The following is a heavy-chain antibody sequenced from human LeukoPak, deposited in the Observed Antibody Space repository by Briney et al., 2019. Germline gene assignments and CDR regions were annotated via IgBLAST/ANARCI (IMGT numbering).Heavy chain of an antibody. CDR2: IYYSGST. CDR3: ARLHPDTSLTPYYYYIYV. Sequence: PSETLSLTCTVSGGSISGHYWSWIRQPPGEGLECIGYIYYSGSTNYNPSLKSRATISVDTSMNQFSLMLSSVTAADTAVYYCARLHPDTSLTPYYYYIYVWGKGTTVTVSS. V-gene: IGHV4-59*08. D-gene: IGHD5-18*01. CDR1: GGSISGHY. J-gene: IGHJ6*03.